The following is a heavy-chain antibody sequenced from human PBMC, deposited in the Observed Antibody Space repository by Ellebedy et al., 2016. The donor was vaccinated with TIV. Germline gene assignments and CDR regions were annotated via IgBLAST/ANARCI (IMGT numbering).Heavy chain of an antibody. CDR2: IKSKTDGGTT. CDR1: GFTFSNAW. D-gene: IGHD3-10*01. Sequence: GESLKISXAASGFTFSNAWMSWVRQAPGKGLEWVGRIKSKTDGGTTDYAAPVKGRFTISRDDSKNTLYLQMNSLKTEDTAVYYCTTDRGRWPNLWGRGTLVTVSS. J-gene: IGHJ2*01. CDR3: TTDRGRWPNL. V-gene: IGHV3-15*01.